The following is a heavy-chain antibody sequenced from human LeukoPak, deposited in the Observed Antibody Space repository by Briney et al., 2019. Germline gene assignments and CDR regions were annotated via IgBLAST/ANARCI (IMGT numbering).Heavy chain of an antibody. CDR3: AKDTGDATTLDY. D-gene: IGHD1-26*01. CDR1: GFTFSSYG. Sequence: GRSLRLSCAASGFTFSSYGMHWVRQAPGKGLEWVAVISYDGSNKYYADSVKGRFTISRDNSKNTLYLQMNGLRAEDTAVYYCAKDTGDATTLDYWGQGTLVTVSS. CDR2: ISYDGSNK. V-gene: IGHV3-30*18. J-gene: IGHJ4*02.